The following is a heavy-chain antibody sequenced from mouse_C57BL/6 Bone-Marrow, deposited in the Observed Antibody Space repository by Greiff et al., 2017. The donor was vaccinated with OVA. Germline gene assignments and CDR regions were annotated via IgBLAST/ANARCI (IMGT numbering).Heavy chain of an antibody. CDR1: GFSLTSYG. D-gene: IGHD1-1*01. V-gene: IGHV2-2*01. CDR2: IWRGGST. J-gene: IGHJ4*01. Sequence: VKLVESGPGLVQPSQSLSITCTVSGFSLTSYGVHWVRQSPGKGLEWLGVIWRGGSTDYNAAFISRLSISKDNSKSQVFFKMNSLQADDTAIYYCARNYGSSSYAMDYWGQGTSVTVSS. CDR3: ARNYGSSSYAMDY.